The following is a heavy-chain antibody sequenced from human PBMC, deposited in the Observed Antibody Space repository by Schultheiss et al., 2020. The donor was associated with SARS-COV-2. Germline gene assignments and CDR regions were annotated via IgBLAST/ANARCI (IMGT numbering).Heavy chain of an antibody. CDR3: ARAPYYYDSSGSPFDY. V-gene: IGHV4-38-2*01. CDR1: GYSISSGYY. D-gene: IGHD3-22*01. J-gene: IGHJ4*02. Sequence: SETLSLTCAVSGYSISSGYYWGWIRQPPGKGLEWIGSIYHSGSTYYNPSLKSPVTISVDTSKNQFSLKLSSVTAADTAVYYCARAPYYYDSSGSPFDYWGQGTLVTVSS. CDR2: IYHSGST.